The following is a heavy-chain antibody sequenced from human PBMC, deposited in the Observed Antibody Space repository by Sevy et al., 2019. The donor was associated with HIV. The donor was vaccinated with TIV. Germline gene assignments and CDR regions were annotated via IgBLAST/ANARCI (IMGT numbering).Heavy chain of an antibody. J-gene: IGHJ4*02. D-gene: IGHD6-13*01. Sequence: GALRLSCAASGFTFNDYYMTWIRQAPGKGLEWVSYISNSGNTIKYADSVKGRVTISRDKAKNSLYLQMNSLRAEDTAVYYCAREVSSSRGDLDNWGQGTLVTVSS. CDR3: AREVSSSRGDLDN. CDR1: GFTFNDYY. CDR2: ISNSGNTI. V-gene: IGHV3-11*01.